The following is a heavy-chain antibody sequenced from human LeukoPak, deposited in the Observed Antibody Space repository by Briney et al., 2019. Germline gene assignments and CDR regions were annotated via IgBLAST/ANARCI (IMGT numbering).Heavy chain of an antibody. CDR3: ARNTQVVSGTYYASAFDI. CDR2: FSLSGNT. Sequence: PSETLSLTCTVSGDSISSGSYSWSWIRQPAGKGLEWLGRFSLSGNTNYNPSLKSRVTISVDTSKNHFSLKLTSVTAADTAVYYCARNTQVVSGTYYASAFDIWGQGTMVTVSS. D-gene: IGHD3-16*01. V-gene: IGHV4-61*10. CDR1: GDSISSGSYS. J-gene: IGHJ3*02.